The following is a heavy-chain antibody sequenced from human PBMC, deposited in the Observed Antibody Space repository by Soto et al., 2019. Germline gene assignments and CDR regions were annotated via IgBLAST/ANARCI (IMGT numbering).Heavy chain of an antibody. CDR2: IHHSGST. CDR1: GGSITSHY. D-gene: IGHD2-2*01. Sequence: SETLSLTCSVSGGSITSHYCSWFRQPPGKGLEWIGYIHHSGSTSYNPSLKSRVTMSVDTSKNQFSLKVNSVTAADTAVYYCVTDGVGVVPGDVFDIWGQGTMVTVSS. CDR3: VTDGVGVVPGDVFDI. J-gene: IGHJ3*02. V-gene: IGHV4-59*11.